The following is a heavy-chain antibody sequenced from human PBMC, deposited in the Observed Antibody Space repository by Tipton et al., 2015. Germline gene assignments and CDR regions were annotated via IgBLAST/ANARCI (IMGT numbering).Heavy chain of an antibody. D-gene: IGHD5-18*01. CDR2: IKNDGSNK. V-gene: IGHV3-7*01. CDR3: ARDVNGGYFDI. J-gene: IGHJ3*02. CDR1: GFTFSTYW. Sequence: SLRLSCAGSGFTFSTYWMSWVRQTPGKGLEWVGQIKNDGSNKYYLDSMEGRFTISRDNAKNSLFLQMNTLRAEDTAVYYCARDVNGGYFDIWGQGTTVTVSP.